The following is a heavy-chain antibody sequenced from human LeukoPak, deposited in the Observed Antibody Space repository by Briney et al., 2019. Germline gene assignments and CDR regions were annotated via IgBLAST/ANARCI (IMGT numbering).Heavy chain of an antibody. CDR3: AREGRITMVRGVGGSSGY. CDR2: INPNSGGT. V-gene: IGHV1-2*06. J-gene: IGHJ4*02. CDR1: GYTFTGYY. D-gene: IGHD3-10*01. Sequence: ASVKVSCKASGYTFTGYYMHWVRQAPGQGLEWMGRINPNSGGTNYAQKFQGRATMTRDTSISTAYMELSRLRSDDTAVYYCAREGRITMVRGVGGSSGYWGQGTLVTVSS.